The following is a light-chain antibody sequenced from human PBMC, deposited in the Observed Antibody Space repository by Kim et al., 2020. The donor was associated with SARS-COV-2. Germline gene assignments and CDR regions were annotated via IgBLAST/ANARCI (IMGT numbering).Light chain of an antibody. Sequence: SPGERAPLSCRASQTVISNYLAWYQQKPGQAPRLLIYDASSRATGIPDRFSGSGSGTDFTLTISSLEPEDFAVYNCQQYGSSPLTFGGGTKVDIK. CDR2: DAS. CDR1: QTVISNY. CDR3: QQYGSSPLT. J-gene: IGKJ4*01. V-gene: IGKV3-20*01.